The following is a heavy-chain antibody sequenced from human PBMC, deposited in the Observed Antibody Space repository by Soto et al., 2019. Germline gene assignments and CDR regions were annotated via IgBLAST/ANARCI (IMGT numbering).Heavy chain of an antibody. CDR1: GGSFSGYY. J-gene: IGHJ6*02. Sequence: QVQLQQWGAGLLKPSETLSLTCAVYGGSFSGYYWSWIRQPPGKGLEWIGEINHSGSTNYNPSLKSRVTISVDTSKNKFSLKLSSVTAADTAVYYCARGPFFVYYCYGMDVWGQGTTVTVSS. V-gene: IGHV4-34*01. CDR3: ARGPFFVYYCYGMDV. CDR2: INHSGST.